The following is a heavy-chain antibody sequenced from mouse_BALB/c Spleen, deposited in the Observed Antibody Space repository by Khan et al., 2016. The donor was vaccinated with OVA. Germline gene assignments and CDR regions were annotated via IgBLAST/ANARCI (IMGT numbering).Heavy chain of an antibody. V-gene: IGHV1S137*01. CDR3: VRGSGKSRFAY. D-gene: IGHD1-3*01. CDR1: GYTFTDFA. Sequence: QVRLQQSGAELVRPGVSVRISCKGSGYTFTDFAMHWVKQSHAKSLEWLGVISTYYVDVDYNHKFRDKATMTVDKSSSTAYMELAGLTSEDSAIYYCVRGSGKSRFAYWGQGTLVTVSA. CDR2: ISTYYVDV. J-gene: IGHJ3*01.